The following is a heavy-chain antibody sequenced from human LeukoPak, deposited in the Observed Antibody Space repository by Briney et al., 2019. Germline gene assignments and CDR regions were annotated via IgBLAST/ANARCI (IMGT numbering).Heavy chain of an antibody. J-gene: IGHJ4*02. CDR3: ARGYGDFRVEGRYFHS. CDR2: IYYSGST. CDR1: GGSISSSSYY. D-gene: IGHD4-17*01. Sequence: SETLSLTCTVSGGSISSSSYYWGWIRQPPGKGLEWIVSIYYSGSTYYNPSLKSRVTISVDTSKNQFSLKLSSVTAADTAVYYCARGYGDFRVEGRYFHSWGQGTLVTVSS. V-gene: IGHV4-39*07.